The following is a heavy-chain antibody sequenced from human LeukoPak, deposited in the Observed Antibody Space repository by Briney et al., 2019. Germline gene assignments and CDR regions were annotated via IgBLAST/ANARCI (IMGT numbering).Heavy chain of an antibody. Sequence: ASVKVSCKASGYTFTSYGISWVRQAPGQGFEWMGWISAYNGNTNYAQKLQGRVTMTTDTSTSTAYMELRSLRSDDTAVYYCARDVLLWFGELLPQGFDYWGQGTLVTVSS. J-gene: IGHJ4*02. CDR2: ISAYNGNT. CDR1: GYTFTSYG. D-gene: IGHD3-10*01. V-gene: IGHV1-18*01. CDR3: ARDVLLWFGELLPQGFDY.